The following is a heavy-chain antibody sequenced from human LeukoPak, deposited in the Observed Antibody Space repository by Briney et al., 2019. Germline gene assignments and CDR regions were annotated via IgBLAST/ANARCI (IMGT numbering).Heavy chain of an antibody. Sequence: PGGSLRLSCTASGFMFGGYAVSWVRQAQGRGLEGVGFIRSESYGGTTEYAASVKGRFTISRDDSKSIAYLQMNSLKTEDTAVYYCSRAVAHLDYWGQGTLVTVSS. J-gene: IGHJ4*02. D-gene: IGHD4-23*01. V-gene: IGHV3-49*04. CDR3: SRAVAHLDY. CDR2: IRSESYGGTT. CDR1: GFMFGGYA.